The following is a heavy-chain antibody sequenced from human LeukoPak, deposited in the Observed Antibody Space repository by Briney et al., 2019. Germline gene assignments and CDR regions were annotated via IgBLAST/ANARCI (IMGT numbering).Heavy chain of an antibody. CDR2: ISSSSSYI. J-gene: IGHJ4*02. CDR1: GFTFSSYS. Sequence: GGSLRLSCAASGFTFSSYSMNWVRQAPGKGLEWVSSISSSSSYIYYADSVKGRFTISRDNSKNTLYLQMGSLRAEDMAVYYCARDGRPGLRSGYFDYWGQGTLVTVSS. V-gene: IGHV3-21*01. D-gene: IGHD5-12*01. CDR3: ARDGRPGLRSGYFDY.